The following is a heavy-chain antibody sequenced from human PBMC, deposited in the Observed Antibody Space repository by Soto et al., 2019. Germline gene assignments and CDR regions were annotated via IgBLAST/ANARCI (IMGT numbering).Heavy chain of an antibody. CDR3: ARDTDGLHY. CDR2: ISTDGSVT. V-gene: IGHV3-74*01. J-gene: IGHJ4*02. CDR1: GFTFSRYA. Sequence: GSLRLPFAASGFTFSRYALNCVRQAPGKGLEWVSRISTDGSVTDYADSVKGRFTVSRDNAKNTLYLQMNSLRAEDTAVYYCARDTDGLHYWGQGTLVTVSS.